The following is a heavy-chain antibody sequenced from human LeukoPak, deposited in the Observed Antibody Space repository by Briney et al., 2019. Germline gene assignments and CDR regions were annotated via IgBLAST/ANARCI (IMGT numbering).Heavy chain of an antibody. CDR3: ARSPSTYYYGSGSPYYFDY. CDR2: IYPGDSDT. D-gene: IGHD3-10*01. CDR1: GYSFTSYW. Sequence: GEALKIFCKGSGYSFTSYWIGWVRPMAGKGLEWMGIIYPGDSDTRYSPSFQGQVTISADKSISTAYLQWSSLKASDTAMYYCARSPSTYYYGSGSPYYFDYWGQGTLVTVSS. V-gene: IGHV5-51*01. J-gene: IGHJ4*02.